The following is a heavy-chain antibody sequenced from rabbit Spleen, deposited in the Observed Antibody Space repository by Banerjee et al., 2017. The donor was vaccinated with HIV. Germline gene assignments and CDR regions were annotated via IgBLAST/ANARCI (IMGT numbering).Heavy chain of an antibody. Sequence: QEQLVESGGGLVQPGGSLKLSCTASGFSFSNKVVMCWVRQAPGKGLEWIACINAVTGKPVYANWARGRFTISKTSSTTVTLQLTSLTAADTATYFCVREVVGVHAFDPWGPGTLVTVS. CDR2: INAVTGKP. J-gene: IGHJ2*01. V-gene: IGHV1S45*01. CDR3: VREVVGVHAFDP. CDR1: GFSFSNKVV. D-gene: IGHD4-1*01.